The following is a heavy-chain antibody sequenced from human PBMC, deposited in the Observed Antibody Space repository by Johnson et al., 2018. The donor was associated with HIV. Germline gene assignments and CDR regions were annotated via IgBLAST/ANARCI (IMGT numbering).Heavy chain of an antibody. D-gene: IGHD6-13*01. CDR1: GFTFSSYV. Sequence: VESGGGLVQPGGSLRLSCAASGFTFSSYVMHWVRQAPGKGLECISVIYSGGTTYYADSVKGRFTISRDNSKNTLYLQMNRLRAEDTAVYYCAKVGSGYSSSSWGQGTMVTVSS. CDR2: IYSGGTT. V-gene: IGHV3-NL1*01. J-gene: IGHJ3*01. CDR3: AKVGSGYSSSS.